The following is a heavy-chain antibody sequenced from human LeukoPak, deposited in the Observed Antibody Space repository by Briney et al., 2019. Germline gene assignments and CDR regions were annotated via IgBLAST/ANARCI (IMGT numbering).Heavy chain of an antibody. Sequence: SETLSLTCAVYGGSFSGYYWSWIRQPPGKGLEWIGEINHSGSTNYNPSLKSRVTISVDTSKNQFSLKLSSVTAADTAVYYCARVGPYSGSYGGWFDPWGQGTLVTVSS. CDR2: INHSGST. CDR3: ARVGPYSGSYGGWFDP. J-gene: IGHJ5*02. CDR1: GGSFSGYY. D-gene: IGHD1-26*01. V-gene: IGHV4-34*01.